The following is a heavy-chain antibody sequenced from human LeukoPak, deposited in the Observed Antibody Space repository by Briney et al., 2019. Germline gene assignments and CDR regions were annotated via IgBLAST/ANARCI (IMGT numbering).Heavy chain of an antibody. V-gene: IGHV3-30-3*01. CDR2: ISYGGSNK. Sequence: GRSLRLSCAASGFIFSSYAMHWVRQAPGKGLEWVAVISYGGSNKYYADSVKGRFTITRDNFKNTLYLQMNSLRAEDTAVYYCAGDSHYAFDIWGQGTMVTVSS. J-gene: IGHJ3*02. D-gene: IGHD3-3*02. CDR3: AGDSHYAFDI. CDR1: GFIFSSYA.